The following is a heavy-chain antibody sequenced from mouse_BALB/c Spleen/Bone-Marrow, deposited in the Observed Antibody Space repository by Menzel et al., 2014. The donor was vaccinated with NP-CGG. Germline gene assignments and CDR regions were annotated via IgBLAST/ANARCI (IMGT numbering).Heavy chain of an antibody. CDR1: GFTFSSYT. CDR3: TRDPFYYGSSYAMDY. V-gene: IGHV5-6-4*01. CDR2: ISSGGSYT. J-gene: IGHJ4*01. D-gene: IGHD1-1*01. Sequence: EVMLVESGGGLVKPGGSLKLSCAASGFTFSSYTMSWVRQTPEKRLEWVATISSGGSYTYYPDSVKGRFTISRDNSKNTLSPQMRSVMSGDPAMYYCTRDPFYYGSSYAMDYWGQGTSVTVSS.